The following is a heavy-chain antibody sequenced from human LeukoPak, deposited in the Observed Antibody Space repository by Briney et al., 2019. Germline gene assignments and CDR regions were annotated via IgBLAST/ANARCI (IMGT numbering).Heavy chain of an antibody. CDR2: ITGRGGNT. Sequence: GGSLRVSCEASGFTFTSYGMIWVRHAPGKRLEWVSTITGRGGNTYYADSVKGRFTISRENSKNTLYLQMNSLRAEDMAVWYCARETSDWYFDLWGGGTLVTVSS. CDR1: GFTFTSYG. CDR3: ARETSDWYFDL. V-gene: IGHV3-23*01. J-gene: IGHJ2*01.